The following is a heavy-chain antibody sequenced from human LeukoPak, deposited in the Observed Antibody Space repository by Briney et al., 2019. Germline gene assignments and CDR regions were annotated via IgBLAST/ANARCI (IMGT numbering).Heavy chain of an antibody. Sequence: GASVKVSCKVSGYTLTELSMHWVRQAPGKGLEWMGGFDPEDGETVYAQKFQGRVTMTRDTSTSTVYMELSSLRSEDTAVYYCARGYYDSSGYYYNDAFDIWGQGTMVTVSS. J-gene: IGHJ3*02. CDR1: GYTLTELS. CDR3: ARGYYDSSGYYYNDAFDI. D-gene: IGHD3-22*01. CDR2: FDPEDGET. V-gene: IGHV1-24*01.